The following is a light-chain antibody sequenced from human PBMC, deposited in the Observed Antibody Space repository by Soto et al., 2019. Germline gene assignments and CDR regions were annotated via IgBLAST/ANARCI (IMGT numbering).Light chain of an antibody. Sequence: EIVMTQSPATLSVSPGERATLSCRASQSVSSNLAWYQQKPGQAPRLLIYGASTRATGIPARFSGSGSGTEFTLTISSLQSEYFAVYYCQQYNNCPLTFGGGTKVEIK. CDR3: QQYNNCPLT. V-gene: IGKV3-15*01. CDR1: QSVSSN. J-gene: IGKJ4*01. CDR2: GAS.